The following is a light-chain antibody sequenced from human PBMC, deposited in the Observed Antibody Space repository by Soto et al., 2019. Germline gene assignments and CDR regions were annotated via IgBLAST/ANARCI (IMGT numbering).Light chain of an antibody. CDR3: QQYNSWPLT. CDR1: QSVGSD. V-gene: IGKV3D-15*01. Sequence: EIVMTQSPATLSVSPGERATLSCRASQSVGSDLAWYQQKPGQAPRLVIYDIFTTATGVPTRISGSGSGTEFTLTISSLQSEDFAVYYCQQYNSWPLTLGGGTKVDIK. CDR2: DIF. J-gene: IGKJ4*01.